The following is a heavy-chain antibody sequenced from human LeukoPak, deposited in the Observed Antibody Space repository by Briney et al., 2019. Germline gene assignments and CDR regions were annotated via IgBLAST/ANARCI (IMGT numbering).Heavy chain of an antibody. Sequence: GGSLRLSCAASGFTFSSYALNWVRQAPGKGLEWLSYISSSGTTIYCADSVKGRFTISRDNAKNTLYLQMNSLRAEDTAVYYCARPASGSYPYWGQGTLVTVSS. CDR2: ISSSGTTI. J-gene: IGHJ4*02. CDR1: GFTFSSYA. D-gene: IGHD3-10*01. CDR3: ARPASGSYPY. V-gene: IGHV3-48*03.